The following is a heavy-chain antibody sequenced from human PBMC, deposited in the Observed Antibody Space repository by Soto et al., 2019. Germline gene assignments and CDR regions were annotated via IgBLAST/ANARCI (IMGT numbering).Heavy chain of an antibody. Sequence: GGSLRLSCAASGFIFSTYGMHWVRQAPGKGLEWVAMTWYDESHKYYADSVKGRFTISRDNSMNTLYLQMNSLRAEDTAVYYCATEYNADSAFDIWGPGTMVTVSS. J-gene: IGHJ3*02. CDR3: ATEYNADSAFDI. D-gene: IGHD1-1*01. CDR2: TWYDESHK. V-gene: IGHV3-33*01. CDR1: GFIFSTYG.